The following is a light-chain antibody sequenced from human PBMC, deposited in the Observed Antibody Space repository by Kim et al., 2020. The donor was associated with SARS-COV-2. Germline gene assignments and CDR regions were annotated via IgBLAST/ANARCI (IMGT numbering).Light chain of an antibody. V-gene: IGLV3-21*01. J-gene: IGLJ2*01. CDR3: QVWESSSDHWV. CDR2: YDH. CDR1: DIGSKT. Sequence: APGKTATMAGGGSDIGSKTVHWYQQKPGQAPMLVIYYDHDRPSGIPERFSGSNSGNTATLTIGRVEAGDEADYYCQVWESSSDHWVFGGGTQLTVL.